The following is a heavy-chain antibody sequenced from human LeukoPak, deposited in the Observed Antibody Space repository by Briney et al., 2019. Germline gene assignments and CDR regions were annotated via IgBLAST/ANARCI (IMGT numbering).Heavy chain of an antibody. CDR2: IYQSGST. CDR3: ARSLSTAGIDY. V-gene: IGHV4-38-2*01. CDR1: GYSISTGHY. Sequence: SETLSLTCAVSGYSISTGHYWGWIRQPPGKGLEWIGSIYQSGSTYYNPSLKSRVTISVDTSKNQFSLNLRSVTAADTAVYYCARSLSTAGIDYWGQGTLVTVSS. J-gene: IGHJ4*02. D-gene: IGHD2-2*01.